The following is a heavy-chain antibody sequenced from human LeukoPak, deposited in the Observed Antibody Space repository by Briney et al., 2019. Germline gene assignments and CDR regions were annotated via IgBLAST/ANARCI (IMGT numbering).Heavy chain of an antibody. CDR3: ARSCSSTSCYDGRFDP. CDR1: GGSISSGGYS. D-gene: IGHD2-2*01. V-gene: IGHV4-30-2*01. CDR2: IYHSGST. J-gene: IGHJ5*02. Sequence: PSQTLSLTCAVSGGSISSGGYSWSWLRQPPGKGLEWIGYIYHSGSTYYNPSLKSRVTISVDRSKSQFSLKLSSVIAADTAVYYCARSCSSTSCYDGRFDPWGQGTLVTVSS.